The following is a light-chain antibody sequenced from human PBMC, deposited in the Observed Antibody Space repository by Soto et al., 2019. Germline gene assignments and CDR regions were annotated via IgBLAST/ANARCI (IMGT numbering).Light chain of an antibody. J-gene: IGLJ1*01. CDR3: YSYRSTTTLV. CDR2: EVR. V-gene: IGLV2-14*01. CDR1: STDVGGYNY. Sequence: SVLTQPASVSGSLGQSITIPCTGTSTDVGGYNYVSWYQQYPGKAPKLLIYEVRNRPSGISNRFSGSKSGNTASLTISGLQPEDEANYFCYSYRSTTTLVFGTGTKVTVL.